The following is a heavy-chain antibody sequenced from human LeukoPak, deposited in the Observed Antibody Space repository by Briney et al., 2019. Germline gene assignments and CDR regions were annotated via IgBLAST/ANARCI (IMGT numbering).Heavy chain of an antibody. CDR2: IKQDRSEK. J-gene: IGHJ4*02. CDR1: GFTFSSYW. D-gene: IGHD3-10*01. CDR3: ARDLHYGSGNYYPPDY. V-gene: IGHV3-7*01. Sequence: GGSLRLSCAASGFTFSSYWMSWVRQAPGKGLEWVANIKQDRSEKYYVDSVKGRFTISRDNAKNSLYLQMNSLRAEDTAVYYCARDLHYGSGNYYPPDYWGQGTLVTVSS.